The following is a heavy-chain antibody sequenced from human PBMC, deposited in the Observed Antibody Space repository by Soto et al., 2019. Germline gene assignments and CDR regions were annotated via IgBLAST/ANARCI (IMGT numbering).Heavy chain of an antibody. J-gene: IGHJ5*02. Sequence: VASVKVSCKASGYTFTGYYMHWVRQAPGQGLEWMGWINPNSGGTNYAQKFQGRVTMTRDTSISTAYMELSRLRSDDTAVYYCAREGPLVVRGVIPSWFDPWGQGTLVTVSS. CDR3: AREGPLVVRGVIPSWFDP. D-gene: IGHD3-10*01. CDR1: GYTFTGYY. CDR2: INPNSGGT. V-gene: IGHV1-2*02.